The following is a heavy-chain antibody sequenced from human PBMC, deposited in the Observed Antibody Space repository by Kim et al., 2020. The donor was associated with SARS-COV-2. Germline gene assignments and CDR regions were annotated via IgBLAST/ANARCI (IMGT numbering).Heavy chain of an antibody. D-gene: IGHD6-19*01. CDR3: AGGRRTYIAVAAYGMDV. CDR1: GGSISSYY. V-gene: IGHV4-59*01. Sequence: SETLSLTCTVSGGSISSYYWSWIRQPPGKGLEWIGYIYYSGSTNYNPSLKSRVTISVDTSKNQFSLKLSSVTAAGTAVYYCAGGRRTYIAVAAYGMDVWGQGTTVTVSS. J-gene: IGHJ6*02. CDR2: IYYSGST.